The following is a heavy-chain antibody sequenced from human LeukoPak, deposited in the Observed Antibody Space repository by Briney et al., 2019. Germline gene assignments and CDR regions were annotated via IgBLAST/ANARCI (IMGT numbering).Heavy chain of an antibody. CDR2: IYYSGST. J-gene: IGHJ3*02. Sequence: SETLSLTCTVSGGSISSSSYYWGWIRQPPGKGLEWIGSIYYSGSTYYNPSLKSRVTISVDTSKNQFSLKLSSVTAADTAVYYCARQATHYVPVPGPPHDAFDIWGQGTMVIVSS. D-gene: IGHD6-19*01. CDR3: ARQATHYVPVPGPPHDAFDI. CDR1: GGSISSSSYY. V-gene: IGHV4-39*01.